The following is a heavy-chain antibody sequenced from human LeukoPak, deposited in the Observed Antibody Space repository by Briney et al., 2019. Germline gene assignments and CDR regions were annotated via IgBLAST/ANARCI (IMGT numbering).Heavy chain of an antibody. Sequence: GGSLRLSCAASGFTFSSYAMSWVRQAPGKGLEWVSAISGSGGSTYYADFVKGRFTISRDNSKNTLYLQMNSLRAEDTAVYYCARPQPRGDYYGMDVWGQGTTVTVSS. V-gene: IGHV3-23*01. J-gene: IGHJ6*02. CDR3: ARPQPRGDYYGMDV. D-gene: IGHD3-10*01. CDR2: ISGSGGST. CDR1: GFTFSSYA.